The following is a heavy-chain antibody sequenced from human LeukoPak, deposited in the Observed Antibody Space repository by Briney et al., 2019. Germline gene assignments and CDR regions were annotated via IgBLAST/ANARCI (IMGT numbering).Heavy chain of an antibody. V-gene: IGHV3-9*01. CDR1: GFAFHNYA. CDR3: AKDTGGNGAYFYAMDV. D-gene: IGHD4-23*01. J-gene: IGHJ6*02. CDR2: INWNSDTK. Sequence: GGSLRLSCVGSGFAFHNYAMHWVRRPPGKGLEWVSAINWNSDTKAYADSVKGRFTISRDRARNSLYLQMDSLRPEDTALYYCAKDTGGNGAYFYAMDVWGQGTLVTVSS.